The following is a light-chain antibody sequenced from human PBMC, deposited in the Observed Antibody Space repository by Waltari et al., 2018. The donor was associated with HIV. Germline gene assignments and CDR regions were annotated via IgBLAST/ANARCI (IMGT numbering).Light chain of an antibody. CDR3: QHYNNWLRT. V-gene: IGKV3-15*01. Sequence: EIVMTQSPVTLSVSPGERAPLSCRASQSVSSNLAWYQQKPGQAPRLLIYAASTRATGIPARFSGSGSGTEFTLTISSLRSEDFAVYYCQHYNNWLRTFGQGTKVEIK. CDR1: QSVSSN. J-gene: IGKJ1*01. CDR2: AAS.